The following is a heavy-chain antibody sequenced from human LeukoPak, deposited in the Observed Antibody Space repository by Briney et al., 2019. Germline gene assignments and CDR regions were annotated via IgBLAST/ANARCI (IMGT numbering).Heavy chain of an antibody. D-gene: IGHD6-19*01. Sequence: GESLQISCQGSGYSLTNYWIGWVRQIPGKGLEWRGIIYPADSATRYSPSFQGQVTISADKSINTSYLQRSSLKASDTAMYYCARKRDEIAVAANDAFDIWGQGTMVTVSS. J-gene: IGHJ3*02. V-gene: IGHV5-51*01. CDR2: IYPADSAT. CDR1: GYSLTNYW. CDR3: ARKRDEIAVAANDAFDI.